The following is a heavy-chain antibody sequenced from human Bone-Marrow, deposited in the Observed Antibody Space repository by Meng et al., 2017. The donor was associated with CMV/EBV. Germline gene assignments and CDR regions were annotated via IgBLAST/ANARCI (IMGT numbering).Heavy chain of an antibody. CDR2: ISSDGSRT. Sequence: GGSLRLSCAASGLTFSSYWMHWVRQAPGKGLVWVSSISSDGSRTSYADSVKGRFTISRDNAKNTLYLQMNSLRAEDTAEYFCARDPYCTSSRCLTGAYFDTWGQGNLVNVAS. J-gene: IGHJ5*02. D-gene: IGHD2-2*01. CDR3: ARDPYCTSSRCLTGAYFDT. CDR1: GLTFSSYW. V-gene: IGHV3-74*01.